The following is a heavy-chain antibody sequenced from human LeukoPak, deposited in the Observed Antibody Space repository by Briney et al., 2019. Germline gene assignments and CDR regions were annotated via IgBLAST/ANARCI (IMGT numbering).Heavy chain of an antibody. CDR1: GFTLSSYG. V-gene: IGHV3-23*01. D-gene: IGHD6-13*01. Sequence: TGGSLRLSCAASGFTLSSYGMSWVRQAAGKGLEWVSAISGSGGSTYYADSVKGRFTISRDNSKNTLYLQMNSLRAEDTAVYYCAKVAVYQQYYFDYWGQGTLVTVSS. J-gene: IGHJ4*02. CDR3: AKVAVYQQYYFDY. CDR2: ISGSGGST.